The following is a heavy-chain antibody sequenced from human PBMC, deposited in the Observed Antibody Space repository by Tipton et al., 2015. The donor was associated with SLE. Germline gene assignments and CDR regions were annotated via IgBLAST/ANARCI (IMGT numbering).Heavy chain of an antibody. D-gene: IGHD3-10*01. Sequence: LRLSCTVSGGSISSYYWSWIRQPPGKGLEWIGYIYYSGSTYYNPSLKSRVTISVDTSKNQFSLKLSSVTAADTAVYYCARAPKLMVRGVSDAFDIWGQGTMVTVSS. J-gene: IGHJ3*02. CDR1: GGSISSYY. V-gene: IGHV4-59*12. CDR3: ARAPKLMVRGVSDAFDI. CDR2: IYYSGST.